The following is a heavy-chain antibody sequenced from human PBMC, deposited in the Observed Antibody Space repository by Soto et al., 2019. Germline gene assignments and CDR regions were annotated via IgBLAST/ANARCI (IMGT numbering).Heavy chain of an antibody. CDR3: ATPYGDYEAGYFDY. CDR2: IIPIFGTA. CDR1: GGTFSSYA. D-gene: IGHD4-17*01. V-gene: IGHV1-69*01. Sequence: QVQLVQSGAEVKKPGSSVKVSCKASGGTFSSYAISWVRQAPGQGLEWMGGIIPIFGTANYAQKFQGXVTXXAXXXXXXXXXXXXXXXSEDTAVYYCATPYGDYEAGYFDYWGQGTLVTVSS. J-gene: IGHJ4*02.